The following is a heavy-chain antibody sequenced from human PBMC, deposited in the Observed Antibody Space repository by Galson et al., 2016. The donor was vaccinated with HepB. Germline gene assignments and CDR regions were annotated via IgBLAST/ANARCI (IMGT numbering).Heavy chain of an antibody. J-gene: IGHJ4*02. CDR1: GFTFNYAW. V-gene: IGHV3-15*01. CDR3: TTRRPGIFGVPHNFES. Sequence: SLRLSCATSGFTFNYAWMSWVRHTPGKGLEWVGRIKDKTEGETTDYAAPVRGRFTISRDDSKNTLYLNMNSLKTEDTAVYYCTTRRPGIFGVPHNFESWGLGTLVTVSS. D-gene: IGHD3-3*01. CDR2: IKDKTEGETT.